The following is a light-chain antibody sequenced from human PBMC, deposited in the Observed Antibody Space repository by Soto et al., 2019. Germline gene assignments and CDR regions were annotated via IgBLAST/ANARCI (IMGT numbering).Light chain of an antibody. CDR2: QVT. CDR3: CSYSSSSTFYV. J-gene: IGLJ1*01. Sequence: LTQPASVSGSPGQSITVSCTGTSSDVGGYYYVSWYQVHPGKAPKLMIFQVTNRPSGVSNRFSGSKSGNTASLTISGLRAEDEADYYCCSYSSSSTFYVFGTGTKVTVL. V-gene: IGLV2-14*01. CDR1: SSDVGGYYY.